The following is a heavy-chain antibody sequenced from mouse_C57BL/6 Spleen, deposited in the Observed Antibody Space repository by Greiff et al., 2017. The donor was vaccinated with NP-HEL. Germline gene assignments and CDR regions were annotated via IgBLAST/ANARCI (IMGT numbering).Heavy chain of an antibody. CDR2: IYPGSGST. D-gene: IGHD2-4*01. CDR3: ARRSYDYSYAMDY. CDR1: GYTFTSYC. Sequence: QVQLQQPGAELVKPGASVKMSCKASGYTFTSYCITWVKQRPGQGLEWIGDIYPGSGSTNYNEKFKSKATLTVDTSSSTAYMQLSSLTSEDSAVYYCARRSYDYSYAMDYWGQGTSVTVSS. V-gene: IGHV1-55*01. J-gene: IGHJ4*01.